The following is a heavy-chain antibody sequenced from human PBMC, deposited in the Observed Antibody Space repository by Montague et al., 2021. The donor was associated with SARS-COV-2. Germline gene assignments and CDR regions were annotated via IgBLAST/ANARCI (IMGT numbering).Heavy chain of an antibody. CDR2: IHYSGT. V-gene: IGHV4-39*07. CDR3: ARSLISASGTGSNFDS. J-gene: IGHJ4*02. D-gene: IGHD6-13*01. Sequence: SETLSLTCTVSGXSISDSNYLWGWIRQPPGKGLEWIGDIHYSGTYYNPSLRSRVTMSRDLSENQFSLRLRSVTAADTALYYCARSLISASGTGSNFDSWGQGTLVAVSS. CDR1: GXSISDSNYL.